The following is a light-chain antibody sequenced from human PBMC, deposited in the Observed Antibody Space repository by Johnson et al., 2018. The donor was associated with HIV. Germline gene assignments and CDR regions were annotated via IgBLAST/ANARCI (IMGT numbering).Light chain of an antibody. CDR2: DNN. Sequence: QPVLTQPPSVSAAAGQKVTISCSGSSSNIGNNYVAWYQQVPGTAPKLLIYDNNRRPSGVPDRFSGSKSGTSATLGIIELPTRDEADYYCGTWDSSLSAYVFGTGTKVTVL. CDR3: GTWDSSLSAYV. J-gene: IGLJ1*01. CDR1: SSNIGNNY. V-gene: IGLV1-51*01.